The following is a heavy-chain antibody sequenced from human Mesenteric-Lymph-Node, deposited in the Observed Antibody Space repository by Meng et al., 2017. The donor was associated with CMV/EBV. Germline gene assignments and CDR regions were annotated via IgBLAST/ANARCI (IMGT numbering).Heavy chain of an antibody. V-gene: IGHV2-5*02. CDR1: SLSTSGVG. Sequence: SLSTSGVGVGWNRQPPGKALQWLALIYWDDDKRYSPSLKSRLTITKDTSKNQVVLTMTNMDPVDTATYYCAHTSDDYVWGSYHAFDYWGQGTLVTVSS. CDR2: IYWDDDK. J-gene: IGHJ4*02. CDR3: AHTSDDYVWGSYHAFDY. D-gene: IGHD3-16*02.